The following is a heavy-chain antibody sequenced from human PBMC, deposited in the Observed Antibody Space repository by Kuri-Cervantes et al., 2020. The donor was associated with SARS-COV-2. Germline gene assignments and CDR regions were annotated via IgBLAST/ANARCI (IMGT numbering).Heavy chain of an antibody. D-gene: IGHD3-3*01. CDR1: GGSISSSSSY. V-gene: IGHV4-39*01. J-gene: IGHJ6*01. CDR2: IYYSGST. CDR3: AIRWDYDPRGNYYYYGKYV. Sequence: GSLRLSCTVSGGSISSSSSYWGWIRQPPGKGLEWSGSIYYSGSTYYNPSLKNRVTISVDTSKNQFSLKLSSVTAADTAVYYCAIRWDYDPRGNYYYYGKYVCEQAITTVSS.